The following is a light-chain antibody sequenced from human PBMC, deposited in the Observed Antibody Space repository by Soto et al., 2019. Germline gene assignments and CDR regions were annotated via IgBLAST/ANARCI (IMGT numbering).Light chain of an antibody. Sequence: LTQPHSVSESPGKTVTISCTRSSGSIASNYVHWYQHLPGTAPKLLIFGYTNRPSGVPDRFSGSKSGTSASLAITGLQSEDEAAYYCQSYDSDLSAWVFGGGTKLTVL. CDR1: SGSIASNY. J-gene: IGLJ3*02. CDR3: QSYDSDLSAWV. CDR2: GYT. V-gene: IGLV1-40*01.